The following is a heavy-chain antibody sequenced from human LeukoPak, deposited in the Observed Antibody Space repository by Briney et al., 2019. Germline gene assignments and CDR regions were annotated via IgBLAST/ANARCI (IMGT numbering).Heavy chain of an antibody. CDR2: IYYSGST. CDR3: ARHPDYVPGAFDI. J-gene: IGHJ3*02. CDR1: GGSISSSSYY. V-gene: IGHV4-39*01. D-gene: IGHD4-17*01. Sequence: SETLSLTCTVSGGSISSSSYYWGWIRQPPGKGLEWIGSIYYSGSTYYNPSLKSRVTISVDTSKNQFSLKLSSVAAADTAVYYCARHPDYVPGAFDIWGQGTMVTVSS.